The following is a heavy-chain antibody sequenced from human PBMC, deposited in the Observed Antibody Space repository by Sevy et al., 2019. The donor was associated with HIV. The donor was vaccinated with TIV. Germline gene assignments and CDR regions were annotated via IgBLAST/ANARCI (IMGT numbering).Heavy chain of an antibody. Sequence: ASVKVSCKASGYTFSYYAVHWVCQAPGQRLEWMGWINTANGNTKYSQKFQGRLTITRDTSASIVYMQLSSLRSEETAVYYCARDPGGLPAAMMGWFDPWGQGTLVTVSS. J-gene: IGHJ5*02. CDR2: INTANGNT. D-gene: IGHD2-2*01. CDR1: GYTFSYYA. V-gene: IGHV1-3*04. CDR3: ARDPGGLPAAMMGWFDP.